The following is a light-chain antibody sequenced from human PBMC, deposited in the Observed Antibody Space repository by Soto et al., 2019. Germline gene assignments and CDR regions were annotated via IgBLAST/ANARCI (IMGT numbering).Light chain of an antibody. CDR3: QSYDSSLKV. CDR1: SSNIGAGYD. V-gene: IGLV1-40*01. J-gene: IGLJ3*02. Sequence: QSVLTQPPSVSGAPGQRVTISCTGSSSNIGAGYDVHWYQQLPGTAPKLLIYGNSNRPSGVPDRFSGSKSGTSASLAITGLQAEDEADYYCQSYDSSLKVFGVGTKLNVL. CDR2: GNS.